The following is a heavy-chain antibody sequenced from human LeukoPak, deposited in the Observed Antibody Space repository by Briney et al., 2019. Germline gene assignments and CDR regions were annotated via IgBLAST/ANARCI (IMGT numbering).Heavy chain of an antibody. CDR1: GFTFSTYS. CDR3: ARVYYDYVWGSYRHFDY. Sequence: GESLTLSCAASGFTFSTYSMNWVRQAPGKGLEWVSSISSGSSYIYYADSVKGRFTVSRDNAENSLYLQMNSLRAEDTAVYYCARVYYDYVWGSYRHFDYWGQGTLVTVSS. J-gene: IGHJ4*02. V-gene: IGHV3-21*01. CDR2: ISSGSSYI. D-gene: IGHD3-16*02.